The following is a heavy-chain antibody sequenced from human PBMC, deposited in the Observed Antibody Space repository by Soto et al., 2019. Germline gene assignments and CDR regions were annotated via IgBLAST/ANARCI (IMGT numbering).Heavy chain of an antibody. CDR1: GGSISSGGYY. V-gene: IGHV4-31*03. CDR3: ATDNVVQVAPDCFDT. CDR2: IYYSGST. Sequence: PSETLSLTCTVSGGSISSGGYYWSWIRQHPGKGLEWIGYIYYSGSTYYNPSLKSRVTISVDTSKNQFSLKLSSVTAADTAVYYCATDNVVQVAPDCFDTWGQGTLVTVSS. D-gene: IGHD5-12*01. J-gene: IGHJ5*02.